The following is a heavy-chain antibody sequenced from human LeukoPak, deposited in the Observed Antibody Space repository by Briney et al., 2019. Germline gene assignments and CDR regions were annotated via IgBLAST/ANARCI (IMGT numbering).Heavy chain of an antibody. D-gene: IGHD3-10*01. J-gene: IGHJ4*02. CDR2: MKVDGSDI. V-gene: IGHV3-7*01. Sequence: AGGSLRLSCAASGFTFTNDFMTWVRQAPGKGLEWVANMKVDGSDIHYVDSVKGRFTISSDNARNSLYLQMNSLRAEDTAVYYCARVNYYGSGSPYDYYFDYWGQGTLVTVSS. CDR1: GFTFTNDF. CDR3: ARVNYYGSGSPYDYYFDY.